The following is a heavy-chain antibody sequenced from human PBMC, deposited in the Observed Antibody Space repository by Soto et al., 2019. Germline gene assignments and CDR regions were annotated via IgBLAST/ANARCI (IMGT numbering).Heavy chain of an antibody. D-gene: IGHD2-21*01. V-gene: IGHV1-18*04. CDR2: ISGYNGNT. CDR1: GYTFSGYS. J-gene: IGHJ6*02. Sequence: QVVLEQSGGEVKKPGASVKVSCKASGYTFSGYSITWVRQAPGQGLEWMGRISGYNGNTNYARTLRGRLTLTTDTSTRTAYMELRSLTSGGTAVYYCARGVFCGGAPAWPDMGVWGQGAPVNVS. CDR3: ARGVFCGGAPAWPDMGV.